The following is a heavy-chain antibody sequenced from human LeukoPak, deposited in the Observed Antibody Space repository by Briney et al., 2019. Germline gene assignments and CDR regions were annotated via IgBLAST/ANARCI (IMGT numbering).Heavy chain of an antibody. D-gene: IGHD5-24*01. V-gene: IGHV3-43*02. CDR2: ISGDGGTT. CDR3: AKDGRWLKVGYSYHGVDV. J-gene: IGHJ6*02. Sequence: PGGSLRLSCAASGFTFDDYAMHWVRQVPGKGLEWVSFISGDGGTTYYADSVKGRFTISRDNSKNYLYLQMNSLGTEDSALYYCAKDGRWLKVGYSYHGVDVWGQGITVTVSS. CDR1: GFTFDDYA.